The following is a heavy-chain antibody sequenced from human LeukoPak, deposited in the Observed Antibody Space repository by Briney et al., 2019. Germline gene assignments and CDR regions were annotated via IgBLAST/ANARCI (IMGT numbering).Heavy chain of an antibody. D-gene: IGHD1-7*01. V-gene: IGHV1-46*01. Sequence: PGASVKVSCKASGYTFTGYYMHWVRQAPGQGLEWMGIINPSGGSTSYAQKFQGRVTMTRDTSTSTVYMELSSLRSEDTAVYYCARETGTTDGIALNAFDIWGQGTMVTVSS. CDR2: INPSGGST. CDR1: GYTFTGYY. J-gene: IGHJ3*02. CDR3: ARETGTTDGIALNAFDI.